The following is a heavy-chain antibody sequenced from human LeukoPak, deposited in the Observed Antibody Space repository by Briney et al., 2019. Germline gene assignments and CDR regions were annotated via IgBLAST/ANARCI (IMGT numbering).Heavy chain of an antibody. J-gene: IGHJ5*02. CDR1: GYTFTGYY. CDR3: ARVRTTGTTRRNWFDP. D-gene: IGHD1-1*01. CDR2: INPNSGGT. Sequence: ASVTVSCTASGYTFTGYYMHWVRQAPGQGLEWMGWINPNSGGTKYAQKFQGRVTRTRATSISTAYMELSRLRSDDTAVYYCARVRTTGTTRRNWFDPWGQGTLVTVSS. V-gene: IGHV1-2*02.